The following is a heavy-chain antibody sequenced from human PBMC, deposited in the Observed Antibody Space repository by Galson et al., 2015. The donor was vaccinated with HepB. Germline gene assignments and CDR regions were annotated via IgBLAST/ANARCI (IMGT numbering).Heavy chain of an antibody. V-gene: IGHV3-11*01. D-gene: IGHD6-19*01. CDR3: ARGGGKNLAGLFHYYYYGLDA. CDR2: ISSSGDTI. J-gene: IGHJ6*02. Sequence: SLRLSCAASGFTFSDYYMSWIRQAPGKGLEWLSYISSSGDTIYYADSVRGRFTISRDNANNSLYLQMNSLRAEDTAVYYCARGGGKNLAGLFHYYYYGLDAWGQGTTVTVSS. CDR1: GFTFSDYY.